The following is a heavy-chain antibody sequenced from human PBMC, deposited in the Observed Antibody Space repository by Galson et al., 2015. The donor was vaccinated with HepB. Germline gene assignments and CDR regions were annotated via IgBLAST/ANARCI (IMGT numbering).Heavy chain of an antibody. CDR1: GFTFDDYA. Sequence: LRLSCAASGFTFDDYAMHWVRQVPGRGLEWVSGISWNSGDIGYADSVKGRFTISRDNAKNSLYLQMNSLRAEDTALYYCAKDKYSSSWTEGYFDYWGQGTLVTVSS. J-gene: IGHJ4*02. V-gene: IGHV3-9*01. D-gene: IGHD6-13*01. CDR2: ISWNSGDI. CDR3: AKDKYSSSWTEGYFDY.